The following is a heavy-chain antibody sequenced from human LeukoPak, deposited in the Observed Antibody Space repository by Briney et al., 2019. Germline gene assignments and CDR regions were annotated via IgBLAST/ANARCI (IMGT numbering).Heavy chain of an antibody. J-gene: IGHJ6*02. CDR2: ISVYNGHT. D-gene: IGHD2/OR15-2a*01. V-gene: IGHV1-18*01. CDR1: GYSFRNYG. Sequence: ASVKVSCKASGYSFRNYGMSWVRQAPGQGLEWMGWISVYNGHTNSVQKFQGRVTMTADIFTATAYMELRSLRSDDTAVYYCAGDGGLDRTEYYYYGMDVWGQGTTVTVSS. CDR3: AGDGGLDRTEYYYYGMDV.